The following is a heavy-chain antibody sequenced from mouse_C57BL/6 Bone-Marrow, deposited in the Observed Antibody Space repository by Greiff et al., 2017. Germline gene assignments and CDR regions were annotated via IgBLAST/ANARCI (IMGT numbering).Heavy chain of an antibody. CDR2: ISNLAYSI. J-gene: IGHJ1*03. CDR1: GFTFSDYG. V-gene: IGHV5-15*01. Sequence: EVKLVESGGGLVQPGGSLKLSCAASGFTFSDYGMAWVRQAPRKGPEWVAFISNLAYSIYYADTVTGRFTISRENAKNTLYLEMSSLRSEDTAMYYCARHGDGYWYFDVWGTGTTVTVSS. D-gene: IGHD2-3*01. CDR3: ARHGDGYWYFDV.